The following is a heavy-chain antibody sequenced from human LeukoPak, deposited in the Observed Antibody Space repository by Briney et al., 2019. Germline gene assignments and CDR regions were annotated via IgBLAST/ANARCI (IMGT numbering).Heavy chain of an antibody. CDR3: ARGVKGRVTATNRPVYYFDY. D-gene: IGHD2-21*02. V-gene: IGHV3-9*01. J-gene: IGHJ4*02. CDR2: ISWDSGSI. Sequence: PGRSLRLSFAASGFTFDDYAMHWVRQAPGKGLEWVSGISWDSGSIGYADSVKGRFTISRDNAKNSLYLQMNSLRAEDTAVYYCARGVKGRVTATNRPVYYFDYWGQGTLVTVSS. CDR1: GFTFDDYA.